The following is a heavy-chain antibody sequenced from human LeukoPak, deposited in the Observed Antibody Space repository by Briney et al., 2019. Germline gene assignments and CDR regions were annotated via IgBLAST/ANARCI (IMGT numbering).Heavy chain of an antibody. D-gene: IGHD2-2*01. CDR2: ISYDGRNK. V-gene: IGHV3-30*18. Sequence: GKSLRLSCAASGFTFNNYGMHWVRQAPGKGLEWVTVISYDGRNKHYPDSVKGRFTISRDISTDTLWLQMDSLRTEDTAVYYCAKGPLRGTAAAIDYWGQGTLVTVSS. CDR1: GFTFNNYG. J-gene: IGHJ4*02. CDR3: AKGPLRGTAAAIDY.